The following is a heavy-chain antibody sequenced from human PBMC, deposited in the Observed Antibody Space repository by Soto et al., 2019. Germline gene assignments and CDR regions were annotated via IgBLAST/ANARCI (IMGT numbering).Heavy chain of an antibody. J-gene: IGHJ6*02. CDR3: ARMKVDSYQFYYAMDV. CDR2: IFSDNER. CDR1: GFSLTTGKVG. V-gene: IGHV2-26*01. D-gene: IGHD3-9*01. Sequence: GSGPTLVNPTETLTLTCTVSGFSLTTGKVGVSWIRQPPGKALEWLAHIFSDNERSYSTSLQGRLTISKDTSGSQVVLSMTNVDPVDTATYYCARMKVDSYQFYYAMDVWGQGTTGTAP.